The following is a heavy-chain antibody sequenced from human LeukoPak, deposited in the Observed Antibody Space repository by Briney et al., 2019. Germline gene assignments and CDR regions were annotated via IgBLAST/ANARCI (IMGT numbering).Heavy chain of an antibody. J-gene: IGHJ4*02. Sequence: SETLSLTCTVSGGSITSGAYCWSWIRQHPGKGLEWIGYICHDGATSYNPSLRGRISFAIDTSKNQFSLKLSSVTAADTAVYYCARDKIYSGYDYWGQGTLVTVSS. V-gene: IGHV4-31*03. CDR1: GGSITSGAYC. CDR2: ICHDGAT. D-gene: IGHD5-12*01. CDR3: ARDKIYSGYDY.